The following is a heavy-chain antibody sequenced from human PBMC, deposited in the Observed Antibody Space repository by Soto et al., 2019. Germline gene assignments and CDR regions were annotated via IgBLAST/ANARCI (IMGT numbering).Heavy chain of an antibody. D-gene: IGHD5-12*01. CDR2: ISAYNGNT. CDR1: GYTFTSYG. J-gene: IGHJ6*04. Sequence: GAAVKVSCKASGYTFTSYGISWVRQAPGQGLEWMGWISAYNGNTNYAQKLQGRVTMTTDTSTSTAYMELRSLRSDDTAVYYCARKEGGYDKDGGYYYYGMDVWGKGTTVTVSS. V-gene: IGHV1-18*01. CDR3: ARKEGGYDKDGGYYYYGMDV.